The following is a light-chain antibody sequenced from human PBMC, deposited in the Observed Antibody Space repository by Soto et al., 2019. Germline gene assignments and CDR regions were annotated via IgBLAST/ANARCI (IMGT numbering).Light chain of an antibody. J-gene: IGKJ5*01. CDR1: QRLLHITGETF. CDR3: MQSTQLPPT. CDR2: EVS. V-gene: IGKV2D-29*02. Sequence: DVVMTQTPLSLSVAPGEPASISCNSSQRLLHITGETFLFWYLQKPGQSPQLLIYEVSTRVSGVPDRFSGSGSGTDFTLEISRVETDDVGIYYCMQSTQLPPTFGQGTQLEIK.